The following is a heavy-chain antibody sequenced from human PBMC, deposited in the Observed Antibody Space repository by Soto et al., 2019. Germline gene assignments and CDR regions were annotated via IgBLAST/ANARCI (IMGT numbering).Heavy chain of an antibody. D-gene: IGHD3-10*01. V-gene: IGHV1-69*01. CDR1: GVSFNNNG. CDR3: ARGLYYGSGSYSPYGMDV. CDR2: VSPPFRTS. Sequence: QVQLVQSGAEVKKPGSSVKVSCKTSGVSFNNNGIGWVRQAPGHGLEWMGGVSPPFRTSNYARNFQGRISITADASTGTVNMELSSLTSEDTAQYYCARGLYYGSGSYSPYGMDVWGQGTTVTVSS. J-gene: IGHJ6*02.